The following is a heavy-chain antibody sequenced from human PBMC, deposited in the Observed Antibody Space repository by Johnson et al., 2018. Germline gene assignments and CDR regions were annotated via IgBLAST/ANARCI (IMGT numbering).Heavy chain of an antibody. J-gene: IGHJ6*03. CDR1: GFTFDDYA. CDR2: ISWNSGSI. Sequence: VQLVESGGGLVQPGRSLRLSCAASGFTFDDYAMHWVRQAPGKGLEWVSGISWNSGSIGYADSVKGRFTISRDNAKNSLYLQMNSLRAEDTAVYYCARDRILRRPTQLYYYYYMDVWGKGTTVTVSS. CDR3: ARDRILRRPTQLYYYYYMDV. V-gene: IGHV3-9*01. D-gene: IGHD6-13*01.